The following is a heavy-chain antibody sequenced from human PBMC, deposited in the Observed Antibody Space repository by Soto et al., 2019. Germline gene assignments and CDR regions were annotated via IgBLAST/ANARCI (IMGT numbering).Heavy chain of an antibody. V-gene: IGHV2-5*02. J-gene: IGHJ4*02. CDR2: IYWDDDK. D-gene: IGHD2-21*02. Sequence: QITLKESGPTRVKPTQTLTLTCTFSGFSLSTSGVGVGWIRQPPGKALEWLALIYWDDDKRYRTSLKSRLTITKDTSKRQVVLTMTTMDPVDTATYYCAHRFYPSTGDWDRGMFDYWGQGALVTVSS. CDR1: GFSLSTSGVG. CDR3: AHRFYPSTGDWDRGMFDY.